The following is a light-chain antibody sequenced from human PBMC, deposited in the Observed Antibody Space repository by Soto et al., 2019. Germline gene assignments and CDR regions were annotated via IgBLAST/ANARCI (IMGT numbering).Light chain of an antibody. CDR1: QGISNW. CDR2: AAT. CDR3: QQANSLPLT. J-gene: IGKJ4*01. V-gene: IGKV1-12*01. Sequence: DIQMPQSPSSVSASVGDRVTITCRATQGISNWLAWYQQKPGQAPKLLIYAATSLQDGVPLRFSGSGSGADFTLTISALQPEDVATYYCQQANSLPLTFGGGTKVEIK.